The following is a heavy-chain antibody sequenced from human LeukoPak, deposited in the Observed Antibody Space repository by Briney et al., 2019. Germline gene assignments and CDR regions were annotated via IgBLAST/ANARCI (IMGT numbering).Heavy chain of an antibody. CDR2: IIPILGIA. V-gene: IGHV1-69*04. CDR1: GGIFSRYA. D-gene: IGHD3-22*01. J-gene: IGHJ4*02. Sequence: SVKVSCKSSGGIFSRYAIRWVRQPPAQGLEWMGRIIPILGIANEAQKFQGRVTITAGTATSTAYMELSSRRSEDTAVYYCARARGTYYYDSSGYYALDYWGEGTLVTVSS. CDR3: ARARGTYYYDSSGYYALDY.